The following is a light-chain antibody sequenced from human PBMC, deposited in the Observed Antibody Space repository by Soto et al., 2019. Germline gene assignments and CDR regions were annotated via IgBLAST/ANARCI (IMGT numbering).Light chain of an antibody. V-gene: IGLV1-40*01. CDR2: GNS. CDR3: QSSDSSLSGYVV. Sequence: QSVLTQPPSVSGAPGQRVTISCTGSSSNIGAGYDVHWYQQLPGTAPKLLISGNSHRPSGVPDRFSGSKSGTSASLAITGLQAEDEADYYCQSSDSSLSGYVVFGGGTQLTVL. CDR1: SSNIGAGYD. J-gene: IGLJ2*01.